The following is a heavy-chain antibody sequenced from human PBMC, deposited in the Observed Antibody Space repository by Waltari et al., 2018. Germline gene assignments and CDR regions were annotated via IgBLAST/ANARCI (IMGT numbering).Heavy chain of an antibody. CDR2: SYYSGST. Sequence: QVQLQESGPGLVKPSETLSLTCTVSGGSISSHYWSWIRHPPGKGLEWIGYSYYSGSTNYNPSLKSRVTISVDTSKNQFSLKLSAVTAADTAVYYCARDSVAEPFDYWGQGTLVTVSS. J-gene: IGHJ4*02. CDR1: GGSISSHY. D-gene: IGHD6-19*01. V-gene: IGHV4-59*11. CDR3: ARDSVAEPFDY.